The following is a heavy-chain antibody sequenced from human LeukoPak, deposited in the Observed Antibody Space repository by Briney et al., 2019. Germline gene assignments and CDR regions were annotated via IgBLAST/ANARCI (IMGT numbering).Heavy chain of an antibody. Sequence: GGSLRLSCAASGFTFSGYYMSWIRQAPGKGLEWVSYISSSGSTMYYSDSVKGRFTISRDNAKKSLYLQMNSLRVEDTAVYYCARRSQNDFWSGPPDYWGQGTLVTVSS. J-gene: IGHJ4*02. V-gene: IGHV3-11*04. CDR3: ARRSQNDFWSGPPDY. D-gene: IGHD3-3*01. CDR2: ISSSGSTM. CDR1: GFTFSGYY.